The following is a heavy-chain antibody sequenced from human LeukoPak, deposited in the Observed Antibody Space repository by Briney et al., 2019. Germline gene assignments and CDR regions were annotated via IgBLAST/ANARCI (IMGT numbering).Heavy chain of an antibody. V-gene: IGHV4-39*01. CDR1: GVSIRSSSFY. J-gene: IGHJ4*02. Sequence: SETLSLTCSVSGVSIRSSSFYWGWIRQPPGKGLEWVGSIYYSGSTYYRPSLKSRVTMSVDTSKNQFSLRLSSVTAADTAGYYCARGLRWDLTISGTSTFDYWGQGSLVTVSS. CDR3: ARGLRWDLTISGTSTFDY. D-gene: IGHD1-26*01. CDR2: IYYSGST.